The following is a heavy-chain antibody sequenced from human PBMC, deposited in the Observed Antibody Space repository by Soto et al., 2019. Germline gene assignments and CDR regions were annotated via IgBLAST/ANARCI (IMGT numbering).Heavy chain of an antibody. J-gene: IGHJ4*02. CDR2: ISWNSGSI. CDR3: AKDTRSIAAAGIFEY. Sequence: SLRLSCASSVFTFDDYAMHCVRQAPGKCLEWVPGISWNSGSIGYADSVKGRFTISRDNAKNSLYLQMNSLRAEDTALYYCAKDTRSIAAAGIFEYWGQGTLFSVS. V-gene: IGHV3-9*01. D-gene: IGHD6-13*01. CDR1: VFTFDDYA.